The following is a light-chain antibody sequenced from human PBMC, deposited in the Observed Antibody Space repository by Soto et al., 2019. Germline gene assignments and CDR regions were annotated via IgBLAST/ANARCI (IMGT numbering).Light chain of an antibody. V-gene: IGLV2-8*01. CDR2: EVT. CDR1: RSDVGGYNY. Sequence: SVLTQPPSASGSLGQSVTISCTGTRSDVGGYNYVSWHQQHPGKAPKVMIYEVTKRPPGVPDRFSGSKSGNTASLTVSGLQAEDEADYYCSSFAGGGNPVLLGGGTKLTVL. CDR3: SSFAGGGNPVL. J-gene: IGLJ2*01.